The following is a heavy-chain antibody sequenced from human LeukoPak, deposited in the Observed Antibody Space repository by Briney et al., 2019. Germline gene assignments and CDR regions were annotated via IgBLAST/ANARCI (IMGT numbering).Heavy chain of an antibody. CDR1: GGSFSGYY. J-gene: IGHJ6*03. D-gene: IGHD2-2*01. Sequence: SETLSLTCAVYGGSFSGYYWSWTRQPPGKGLEWIGEINHSGSTNYNPSLKSRVTISVDTSKNQFSLKLSSVTAADTAVYYCARERGDIVVVPAATLYYYYYYMDVWGKGTTVTVSS. CDR2: INHSGST. V-gene: IGHV4-34*01. CDR3: ARERGDIVVVPAATLYYYYYYMDV.